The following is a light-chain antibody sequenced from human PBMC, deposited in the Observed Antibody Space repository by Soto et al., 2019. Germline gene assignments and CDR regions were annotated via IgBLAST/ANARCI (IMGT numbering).Light chain of an antibody. CDR3: SLYTSENAYV. CDR1: STDFVSYNR. CDR2: EVS. V-gene: IGLV2-18*01. Sequence: QSVLTQPPSVSGSPGQSVTISCTGTSTDFVSYNRVSWYQQPPGTAPKLMIYEVSKRPSGVPDRFSGSKSGNTASLTISGLQAADEADYYCSLYTSENAYVFGPGTKLTVL. J-gene: IGLJ1*01.